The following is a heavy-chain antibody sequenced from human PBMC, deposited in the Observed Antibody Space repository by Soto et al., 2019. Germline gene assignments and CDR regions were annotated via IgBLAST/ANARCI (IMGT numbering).Heavy chain of an antibody. CDR1: GYSISSSNW. V-gene: IGHV4-28*01. J-gene: IGHJ4*02. CDR3: ARREIQGPIDY. CDR2: IYYSGTT. Sequence: QVQLQESGPGLVKPSDTLSFTCAVSGYSISSSNWWGWIRQHPGKGLEWIGYIYYSGTTYYNPSLKSRVTMSVDTSKNQFSLKLTSVTAVDTAVYYCARREIQGPIDYWGQGTLVTVSS. D-gene: IGHD1-26*01.